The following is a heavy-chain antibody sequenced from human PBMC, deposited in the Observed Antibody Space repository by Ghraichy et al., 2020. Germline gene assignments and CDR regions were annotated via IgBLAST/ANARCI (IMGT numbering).Heavy chain of an antibody. J-gene: IGHJ5*02. CDR1: GGSFSGYY. D-gene: IGHD2-2*01. V-gene: IGHV4-34*01. CDR2: INHSGST. CDR3: ARDIVVVTDGPDLNWFDP. Sequence: SETLSLTCAVYGGSFSGYYWSWIRQPPGKGLEWIGEINHSGSTNYNPSLKSRVTISVDTSKNQFSLKLSSVTAADTAVYYCARDIVVVTDGPDLNWFDPWGQGTLVTVSS.